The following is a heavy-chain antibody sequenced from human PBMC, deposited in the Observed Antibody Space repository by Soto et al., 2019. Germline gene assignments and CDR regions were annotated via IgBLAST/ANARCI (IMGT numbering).Heavy chain of an antibody. CDR3: ARDSYSYGSFDP. V-gene: IGHV4-59*01. CDR1: GGSISSYY. D-gene: IGHD5-18*01. J-gene: IGHJ5*02. CDR2: IYYSGST. Sequence: SETLSLTCTVSGGSISSYYWSWIRQPPGKGLEWIGYIYYSGSTNYNPSLKSRVTISVDTSKNQFSLKLSSVTAADTAVYYCARDSYSYGSFDPWGQGTLVTVSS.